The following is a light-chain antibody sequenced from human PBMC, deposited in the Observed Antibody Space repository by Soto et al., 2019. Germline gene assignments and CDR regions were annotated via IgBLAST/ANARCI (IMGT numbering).Light chain of an antibody. CDR1: QSLLHSN. CDR3: QQYSNWPPWT. J-gene: IGKJ1*01. Sequence: DIVLTQSPFSLPVTPGERASISCRSCQSLLHSNGYKYLDWYLQKPGQAPRLIIYGAYTRATGIPARFSGSGSGTEFTLTISSLQSEDFAVYYCQQYSNWPPWTCGQGTKVDIK. CDR2: GAY. V-gene: IGKV3-15*01.